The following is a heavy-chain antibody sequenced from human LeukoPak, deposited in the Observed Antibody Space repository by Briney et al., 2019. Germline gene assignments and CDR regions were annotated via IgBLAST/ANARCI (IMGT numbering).Heavy chain of an antibody. CDR2: INPSGGST. J-gene: IGHJ4*02. CDR1: GYTFTSYY. Sequence: ASVKVSCKASGYTFTSYYMHWVRQAPGQGLEWMGIINPSGGSTSYAQKFQGRVTMTRDTSTSTVYMELSSLRSEDTAVYYCARDSHRGGDYRSLGYWGQGTPVTVSS. CDR3: ARDSHRGGDYRSLGY. V-gene: IGHV1-46*01. D-gene: IGHD4-17*01.